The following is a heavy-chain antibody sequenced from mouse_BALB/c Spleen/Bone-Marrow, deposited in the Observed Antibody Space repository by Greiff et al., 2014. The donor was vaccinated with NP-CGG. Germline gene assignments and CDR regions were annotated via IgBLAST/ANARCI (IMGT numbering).Heavy chain of an antibody. Sequence: DVQLVESGGGLVQPGGSLRLSCETSGFTYTDYYMSWVRQPPGKALEWLGFIRNKAKGYTSENSASVKGRFTISRDNSQSILYLQMNTLRAEDSATYYCARDINYDIYWYFDVWGAGTTVTVSS. CDR1: GFTYTDYY. CDR2: IRNKAKGYTS. D-gene: IGHD2-4*01. J-gene: IGHJ1*01. CDR3: ARDINYDIYWYFDV. V-gene: IGHV7-3*02.